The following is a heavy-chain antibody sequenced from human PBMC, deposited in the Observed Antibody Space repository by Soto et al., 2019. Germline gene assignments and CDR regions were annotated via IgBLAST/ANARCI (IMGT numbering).Heavy chain of an antibody. Sequence: SETLSLTCAVYGGSFSGYYWSWIRQPPGKGLEWIGEINHSGSTNYNPSLKSRVTISVDTSKNQFSLKLSSVTAADTAVYYCARKEGMVRGSSLGMDVWGQGTTVTVSS. CDR2: INHSGST. CDR3: ARKEGMVRGSSLGMDV. J-gene: IGHJ6*02. V-gene: IGHV4-34*01. CDR1: GGSFSGYY. D-gene: IGHD3-10*01.